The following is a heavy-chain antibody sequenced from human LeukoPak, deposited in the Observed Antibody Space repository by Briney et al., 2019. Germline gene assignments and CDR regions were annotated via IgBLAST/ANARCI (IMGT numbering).Heavy chain of an antibody. V-gene: IGHV1-2*02. J-gene: IGHJ4*02. CDR1: GGTFSSYA. CDR3: ARDRDTAMVTGGY. CDR2: INPNSGGT. Sequence: ASVMVSCKASGGTFSSYAISWVRQAPGQGLEWMGWINPNSGGTNYAQKFQGRVTMTRDTSISTAYMELSRLRSDDTAVYYCARDRDTAMVTGGYWGQGTLVTVSS. D-gene: IGHD5-18*01.